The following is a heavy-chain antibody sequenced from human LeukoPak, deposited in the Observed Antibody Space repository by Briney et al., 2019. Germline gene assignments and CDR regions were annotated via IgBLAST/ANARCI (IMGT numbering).Heavy chain of an antibody. Sequence: SETLSLTCTVSGGSISSYSWSWIRQPPGKGLEWIGYIYYSGSTNYNPSLKSRVTISEDTSKNQFSLKLSSVTAADTAVYYCARGYDSSGYPFDYWGQGTLVTVSS. V-gene: IGHV4-59*01. D-gene: IGHD3-22*01. CDR1: GGSISSYS. CDR3: ARGYDSSGYPFDY. CDR2: IYYSGST. J-gene: IGHJ4*02.